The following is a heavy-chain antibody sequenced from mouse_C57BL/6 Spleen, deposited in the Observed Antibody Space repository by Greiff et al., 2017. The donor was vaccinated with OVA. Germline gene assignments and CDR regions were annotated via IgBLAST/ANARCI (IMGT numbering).Heavy chain of an antibody. CDR2: IDPSASYT. D-gene: IGHD1-1*01. Sequence: QVQLQQPGAELVKPGASVKLSCKASGYTFTSYWMQWVKQRPGQGLEWIGEIDPSASYTNYNQKFKGKATLTVDTSSSTAYMQLSSLTSEDSAVYYCARGKNLRAMDYWGQGTSVTVSS. V-gene: IGHV1-50*01. CDR1: GYTFTSYW. J-gene: IGHJ4*01. CDR3: ARGKNLRAMDY.